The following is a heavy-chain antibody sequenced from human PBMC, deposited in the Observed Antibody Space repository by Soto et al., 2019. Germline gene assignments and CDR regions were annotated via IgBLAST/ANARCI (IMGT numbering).Heavy chain of an antibody. CDR3: ARGFHSASGFDY. J-gene: IGHJ4*02. V-gene: IGHV5-10-1*03. CDR1: GYSFTNYW. Sequence: EVQLVQSGAEVKKPGESLRISCNGSGYSFTNYWINWVRQMPGKGLEWMGKIDPSDSSTNYSPSIQGHVTISLDESISTAHLQWSSLKASDTAIYYCARGFHSASGFDYWGQGTLVTVSS. CDR2: IDPSDSST.